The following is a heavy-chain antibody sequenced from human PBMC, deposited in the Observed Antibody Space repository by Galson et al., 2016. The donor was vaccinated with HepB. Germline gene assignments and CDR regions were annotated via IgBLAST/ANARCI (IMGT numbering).Heavy chain of an antibody. D-gene: IGHD3-10*01. CDR3: ARGLCGSGSHYYYYGMEF. CDR1: GFTFSSYF. V-gene: IGHV3-21*01. Sequence: SLRLSCAASGFTFSSYFINWFRQAPGKGLEWVSSISSGGSSTYYADSVKGRFTISRDNAKNSLYLQMNSLRAEDTAVYYCARGLCGSGSHYYYYGMEFWGQGTTVTVSS. CDR2: ISSGGSST. J-gene: IGHJ6*02.